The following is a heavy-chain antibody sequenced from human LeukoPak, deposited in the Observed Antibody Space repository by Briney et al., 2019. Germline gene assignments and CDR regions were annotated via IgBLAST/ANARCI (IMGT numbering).Heavy chain of an antibody. V-gene: IGHV3-21*04. CDR2: ISSSSSYI. D-gene: IGHD1-26*01. CDR1: GFTFSSYS. J-gene: IGHJ4*02. CDR3: AKIDGILGDSLGHFDH. Sequence: PGGSLRLSCAASGFTFSSYSMNWVRQAPGKGLEWVSSISSSSSYIYYADSVKGRFTISRDNSKNTVCLQMNSLRADDTAVYYCAKIDGILGDSLGHFDHWGQGTLVTVSS.